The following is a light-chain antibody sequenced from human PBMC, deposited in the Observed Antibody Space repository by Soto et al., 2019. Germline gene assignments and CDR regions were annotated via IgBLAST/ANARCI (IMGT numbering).Light chain of an antibody. CDR3: AAWDASRIVVL. J-gene: IGLJ2*01. Sequence: QSVLTQPPSTSGTPGQRVTMSCSGSNSNIGTNTVYWYQQLPGTAPKLLIQSDNRRPSGVPDRFSASKSGTSASLAISGLQSEDEADYYCAAWDASRIVVLFGGGTKLTVL. V-gene: IGLV1-44*01. CDR1: NSNIGTNT. CDR2: SDN.